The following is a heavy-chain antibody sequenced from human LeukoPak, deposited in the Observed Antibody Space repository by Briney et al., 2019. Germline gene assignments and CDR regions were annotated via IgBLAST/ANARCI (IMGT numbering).Heavy chain of an antibody. CDR2: ISGSGGST. V-gene: IGHV3-23*01. Sequence: PGGSLRLSCAASGFIFSSHWMSWVRQAPGKGLEWVSAISGSGGSTYYADSVKGRFTVSRDNSKNTLYLQMNSLRAEDTAVYFCAKQRSEVVIAATNYWGQGTLVTVSS. J-gene: IGHJ4*02. D-gene: IGHD2-15*01. CDR3: AKQRSEVVIAATNY. CDR1: GFIFSSHW.